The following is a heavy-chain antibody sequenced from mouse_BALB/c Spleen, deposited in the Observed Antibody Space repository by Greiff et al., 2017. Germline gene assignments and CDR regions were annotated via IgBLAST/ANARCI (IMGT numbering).Heavy chain of an antibody. V-gene: IGHV1-5*01. CDR1: GYSFTSYW. J-gene: IGHJ3*01. Sequence: VQLKESGTVLARPGASVKTSCKASGYSFTSYWMHWVKQRPGQGLEWIGAIYPGNSDTSYNQKFKGKAKLTAVTSASTAYMELSSLTNEDSAVYYCTRGDPKYGNYVLAYWGQGTLVTVSA. CDR2: IYPGNSDT. D-gene: IGHD2-10*02. CDR3: TRGDPKYGNYVLAY.